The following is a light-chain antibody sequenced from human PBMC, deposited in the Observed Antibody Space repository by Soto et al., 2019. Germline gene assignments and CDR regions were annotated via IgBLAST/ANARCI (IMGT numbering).Light chain of an antibody. CDR3: QTWGTGIQV. V-gene: IGLV4-69*01. CDR1: SGHSSYA. Sequence: QLVLTQSPSACASLQASVKLTCTMSSGHSSYAIAWHQQQPEKGPRYLMKLNTDGSHSKGDGIPDRFSGSSSGAERYLTISSLQSEDEADYYCQTWGTGIQVFGGGTKLTVL. CDR2: LNTDGSH. J-gene: IGLJ2*01.